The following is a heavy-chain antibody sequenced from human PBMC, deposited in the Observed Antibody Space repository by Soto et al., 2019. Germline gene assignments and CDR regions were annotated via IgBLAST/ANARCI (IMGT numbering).Heavy chain of an antibody. CDR2: ISVDNGNT. D-gene: IGHD1-1*01. CDR3: ARDGARVHGECDY. V-gene: IGHV1-18*03. CDR1: GYTFTNNG. J-gene: IGHJ4*02. Sequence: QVKLVQSGAEVKKPGASVKVSCKASGYTFTNNGISWVRQAPGQGLEWMGWISVDNGNTNYAQKLQGRVTMTTDTSTTTAYMELRSLTSDDMAVYYCARDGARVHGECDYWGQGTLVTVSS.